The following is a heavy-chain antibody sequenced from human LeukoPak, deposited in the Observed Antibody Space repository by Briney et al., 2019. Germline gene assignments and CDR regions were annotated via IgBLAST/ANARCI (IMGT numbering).Heavy chain of an antibody. CDR3: ARGPNYSSSLNFDY. CDR2: ISAYNGNT. Sequence: WASVKVSCKASGYTFTSYGISWVRQAPGQGLEWMGWISAYNGNTNYAQKLQGRVTMATDTSTSTAYMELRSLRSDDTAVYYCARGPNYSSSLNFDYWGQGTLVTVSS. D-gene: IGHD6-13*01. J-gene: IGHJ4*02. CDR1: GYTFTSYG. V-gene: IGHV1-18*01.